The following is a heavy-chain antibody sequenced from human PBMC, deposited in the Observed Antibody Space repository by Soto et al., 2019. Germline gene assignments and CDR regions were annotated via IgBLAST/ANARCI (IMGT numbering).Heavy chain of an antibody. Sequence: EVQLVESGGGLVQPGGSLKLSCAASGFTFSNNWMAWVRQAPGKGLEWVANIKEDGSEKYYVDSVKGRFTISRDNAKNALALEWTSRRAGDAAGYYCERDASEAGDFWGPGTLVTVSS. CDR3: ERDASEAGDF. V-gene: IGHV3-7*04. J-gene: IGHJ4*02. CDR1: GFTFSNNW. D-gene: IGHD6-13*01. CDR2: IKEDGSEK.